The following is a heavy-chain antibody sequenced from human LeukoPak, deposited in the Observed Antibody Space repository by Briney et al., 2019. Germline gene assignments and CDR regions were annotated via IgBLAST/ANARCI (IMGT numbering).Heavy chain of an antibody. Sequence: PSETLSLICTVSGGSISSYHWSWIRQPPGKGREGIGYIYYSGSTNYNPSLKSRVTISVDTSKNQFSLKLSSVTAADTAVYYCARGSTMIRGAFDIWGQGTMVTVSS. D-gene: IGHD3-22*01. CDR1: GGSISSYH. J-gene: IGHJ3*02. V-gene: IGHV4-59*01. CDR2: IYYSGST. CDR3: ARGSTMIRGAFDI.